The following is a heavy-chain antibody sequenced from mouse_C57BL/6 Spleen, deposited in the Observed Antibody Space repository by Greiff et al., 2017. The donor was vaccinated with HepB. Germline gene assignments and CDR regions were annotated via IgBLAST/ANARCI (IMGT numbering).Heavy chain of an antibody. CDR2: ISYDGSN. CDR1: GYSITSGYY. Sequence: EVHLVESGPGLVKPSQSLSLTCSVTGYSITSGYYWNWIRQFPGNKLEWMGYISYDGSNNYNPSLKNRISITRDTSKNQFFLKLNSVTTEDTATYYCARDLSFDVWGTGTTVTVSS. CDR3: ARDLSFDV. V-gene: IGHV3-6*01. J-gene: IGHJ1*03.